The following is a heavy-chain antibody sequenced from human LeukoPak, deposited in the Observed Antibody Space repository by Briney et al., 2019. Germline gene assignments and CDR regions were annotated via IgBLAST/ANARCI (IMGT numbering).Heavy chain of an antibody. D-gene: IGHD3-22*01. CDR1: GFTFSSYA. CDR3: VKRIAMIVVVTDDAFDI. J-gene: IGHJ3*02. V-gene: IGHV3-23*01. CDR2: ISGSGGST. Sequence: GGSLRLSCAASGFTFSSYAMSWVRQAPGKGLEWVSAISGSGGSTYYADSVKGRFTISRDNSKNTLYLQMNSLRAEDTAVYYCVKRIAMIVVVTDDAFDIWGQGTMVTVSS.